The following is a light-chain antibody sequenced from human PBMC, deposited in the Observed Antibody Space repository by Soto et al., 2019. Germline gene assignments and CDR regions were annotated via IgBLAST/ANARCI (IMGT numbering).Light chain of an antibody. CDR2: DAS. CDR3: QQYKSRRT. Sequence: DIQMAQSPSTLSASIGDRVTITCRASEDINDWLAWYQQKPGNAPKFLIYDASTLQSGAPSRFSGSGSGTEFTLTISRLQPDDSATYYCQQYKSRRTFGQGTKVDIK. J-gene: IGKJ1*01. V-gene: IGKV1-5*01. CDR1: EDINDW.